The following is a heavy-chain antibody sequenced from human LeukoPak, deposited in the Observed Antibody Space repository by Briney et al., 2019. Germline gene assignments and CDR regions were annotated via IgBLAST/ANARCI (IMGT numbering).Heavy chain of an antibody. Sequence: PGGSLRLSCVASGFRFDDYGMSWVRQAPGKGLKWVSGINWNGGSTGYADSVKGRFTISRDNAKNSLYLRMNSLRAEDTALYYCARGGSTGWYSFDYWGQGTLATVSS. CDR1: GFRFDDYG. CDR3: ARGGSTGWYSFDY. V-gene: IGHV3-20*04. CDR2: INWNGGST. D-gene: IGHD6-19*01. J-gene: IGHJ4*02.